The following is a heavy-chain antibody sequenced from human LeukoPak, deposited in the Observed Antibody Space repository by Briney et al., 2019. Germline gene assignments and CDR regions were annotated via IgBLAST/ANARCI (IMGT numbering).Heavy chain of an antibody. D-gene: IGHD4/OR15-4a*01. CDR1: GFTFDDYA. V-gene: IGHV3-9*01. CDR2: ISWNSGSI. J-gene: IGHJ6*02. CDR3: AKDANLDYGTPYYYYGMDV. Sequence: GRSLRLSCAASGFTFDDYAMHWVRQAPGEGLEWVSGISWNSGSIGYADSVKGRFTISRDNAKNSLYLQMNGLRAEDTALYYCAKDANLDYGTPYYYYGMDVWGQGTTVTVSS.